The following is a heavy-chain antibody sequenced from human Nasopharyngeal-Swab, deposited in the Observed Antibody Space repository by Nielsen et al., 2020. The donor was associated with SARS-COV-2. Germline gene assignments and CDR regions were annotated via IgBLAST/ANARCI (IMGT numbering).Heavy chain of an antibody. V-gene: IGHV3-21*01. D-gene: IGHD3-3*01. CDR2: ISSSSSYI. Sequence: GSLRLSCAASGFTFNNYNFNWVRQAPGRGLEWVSSISSSSSYIYYADSVKGRFTISRDNAKNSLYLQMNSLRAEDTAVYYCARDGLDYDFWSAYFMDVWGQGTTVTVSS. CDR3: ARDGLDYDFWSAYFMDV. CDR1: GFTFNNYN. J-gene: IGHJ6*02.